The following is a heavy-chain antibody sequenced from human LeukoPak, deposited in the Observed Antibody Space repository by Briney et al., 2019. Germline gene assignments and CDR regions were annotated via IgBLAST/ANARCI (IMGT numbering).Heavy chain of an antibody. CDR2: INPNSGGT. J-gene: IGHJ4*02. Sequence: ASVKVSCKASGYTFSGYYIHWVRQAPGQGLEWMGWINPNSGGTNYAQNFQGRVTMTRDTSISTVYMELSRLRSDDTAVYYCARGPITGLDYWGQGTRVTVSS. CDR3: ARGPITGLDY. V-gene: IGHV1-2*02. CDR1: GYTFSGYY.